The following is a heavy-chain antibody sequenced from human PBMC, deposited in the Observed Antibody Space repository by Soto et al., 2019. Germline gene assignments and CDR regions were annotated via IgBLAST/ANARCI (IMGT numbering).Heavy chain of an antibody. CDR3: ARGRPNFFGECSALDY. Sequence: PSETLSLTCTVSGHSDTTKDFFFSWLRQAPGRGLEWIAYIYHGGTTHYNPAFRSRVTMSVDTAKTQFSLNLASVTAADTAGYYCARGRPNFFGECSALDYWGQGKTVAVSS. J-gene: IGHJ4*02. CDR1: GHSDTTKDFF. CDR2: IYHGGTT. V-gene: IGHV4-30-4*08. D-gene: IGHD3-10*01.